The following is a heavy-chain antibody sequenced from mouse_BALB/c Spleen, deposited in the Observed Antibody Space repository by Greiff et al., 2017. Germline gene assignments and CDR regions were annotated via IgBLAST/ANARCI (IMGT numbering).Heavy chain of an antibody. CDR1: GYTFTSYY. J-gene: IGHJ3*01. V-gene: IGHV1S81*02. CDR3: TREGDGYSWFAY. CDR2: INPSNGGT. Sequence: QVQLKQSGAELVKPGASVKLSCKASGYTFTSYYMYWVKQRPGQGLEWIGEINPSNGGTNFNEKFKSKATLTVDKSSSTAYMQLSSLTSEDSAVYYCTREGDGYSWFAYWGQGTLVTVSA. D-gene: IGHD2-3*01.